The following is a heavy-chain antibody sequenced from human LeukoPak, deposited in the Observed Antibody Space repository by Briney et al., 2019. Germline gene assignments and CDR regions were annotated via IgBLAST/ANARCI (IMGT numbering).Heavy chain of an antibody. CDR2: TYYRGST. CDR1: GGSVSSSNYY. V-gene: IGHV4-39*01. CDR3: VRQGGYSHGSVLGH. Sequence: SATLSLTCTVSGGSVSSSNYYWGWIRQPPGKGLEWIGSTYYRGSTEYNPSLKSRVTISVDTSKNQFSLKLSSVTAADTAVYYCVRQGGYSHGSVLGHWGQGTLVTVSS. J-gene: IGHJ4*02. D-gene: IGHD5-18*01.